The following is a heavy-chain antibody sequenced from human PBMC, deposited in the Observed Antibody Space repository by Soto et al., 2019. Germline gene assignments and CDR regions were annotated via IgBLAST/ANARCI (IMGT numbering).Heavy chain of an antibody. CDR2: ITHSGST. CDR3: ARGRPAYYDFWSVYFDY. D-gene: IGHD3-3*01. Sequence: SETLSLTCAVYGGSFSGYYWSWIRQPPGKGLEWIGEITHSGSTNYNPSLKSRFTISVDTSKNQFSLKLSSVTAADTAVYYCARGRPAYYDFWSVYFDYWGQGTLVTVSS. CDR1: GGSFSGYY. V-gene: IGHV4-34*01. J-gene: IGHJ4*02.